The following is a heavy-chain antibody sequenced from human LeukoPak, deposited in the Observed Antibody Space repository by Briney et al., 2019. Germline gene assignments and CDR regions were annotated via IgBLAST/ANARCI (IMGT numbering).Heavy chain of an antibody. CDR2: ISYDGSNK. J-gene: IGHJ1*01. CDR3: AKDDCSSTSCYIYFQH. D-gene: IGHD2-2*02. V-gene: IGHV3-30*18. Sequence: GGSLRLSCAASGFTFSSYGMHWVRQAPGKGLEWVAVISYDGSNKYYADSVKGRFTISRDNSKNTLYLQMNSLRAEDTAVYYCAKDDCSSTSCYIYFQHWGQGTLVTVSS. CDR1: GFTFSSYG.